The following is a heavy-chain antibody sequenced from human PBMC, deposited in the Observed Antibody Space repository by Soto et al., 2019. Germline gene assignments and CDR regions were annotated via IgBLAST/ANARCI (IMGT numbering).Heavy chain of an antibody. CDR3: ARRTNYYGSEEGYNWFDP. D-gene: IGHD3-10*01. CDR2: IYPFDSDV. J-gene: IGHJ5*02. CDR1: GYSFTNFW. Sequence: PGESLKISCKASGYSFTNFWIDWVRQMPGKGLEWMGSIYPFDSDVRYSPSFQGQVTISADKSINTASLQRRSLRASDTAIYYCARRTNYYGSEEGYNWFDPWGQGTLVTVSS. V-gene: IGHV5-51*01.